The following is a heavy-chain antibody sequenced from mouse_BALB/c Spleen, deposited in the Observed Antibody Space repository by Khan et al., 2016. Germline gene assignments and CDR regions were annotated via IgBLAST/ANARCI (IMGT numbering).Heavy chain of an antibody. Sequence: QIQLVQSGAELMKPGASVKISCKATGYTFSNYWIEWVKQRPGHGLEWVGDILPGSGKSNFNEKVQGKATFTADTSSNTAFMQLSSLTSEDSAVYYCARAWYSMDYWGQGTSVTVSS. V-gene: IGHV1-9*01. CDR3: ARAWYSMDY. J-gene: IGHJ4*01. CDR1: GYTFSNYW. CDR2: ILPGSGKS.